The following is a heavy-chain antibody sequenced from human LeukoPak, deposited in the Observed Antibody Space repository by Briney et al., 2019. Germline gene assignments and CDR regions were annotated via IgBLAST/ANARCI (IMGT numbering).Heavy chain of an antibody. CDR2: IYTSGST. V-gene: IGHV4-4*07. CDR3: AREKYYYDSSGYRNDAFDI. Sequence: SETLSLTCTVSGGSISSYYWSWIRQPAGKGLEWIGRIYTSGSTNYNPSLKSRVTMSVDTSKNQFSLKLSSVTAADTAVYYCAREKYYYDSSGYRNDAFDIWGQGTWSPSLQ. J-gene: IGHJ3*02. CDR1: GGSISSYY. D-gene: IGHD3-22*01.